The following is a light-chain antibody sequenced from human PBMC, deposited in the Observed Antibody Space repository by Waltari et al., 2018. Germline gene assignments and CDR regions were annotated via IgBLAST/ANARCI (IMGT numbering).Light chain of an antibody. CDR2: AAS. CDR3: QHSYSTPYT. Sequence: DIQMTQSPSSLSASVGDRVTITCRASQSISSYLNWYQQKPGKAPKLLIYAASSLQSGVAPRSSGSGSGTDITLTISSLQPEDFATYCWQHSYSTPYTFGQGTKLEIK. J-gene: IGKJ2*01. V-gene: IGKV1-39*01. CDR1: QSISSY.